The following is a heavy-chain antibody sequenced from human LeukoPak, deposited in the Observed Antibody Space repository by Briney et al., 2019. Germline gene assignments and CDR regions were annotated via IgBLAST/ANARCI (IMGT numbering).Heavy chain of an antibody. CDR2: ISGSGGST. V-gene: IGHV3-23*01. CDR1: GFTFSSYA. J-gene: IGHJ4*02. CDR3: AKSTTEYSSSSVSSSPYYFDY. Sequence: PGGSLRLSCAASGFTFSSYAMSWVRQAPGKGLEWVSAISGSGGSTYYADSVKGRFTISRDNSKNTLYLQMNSLRAEDTAVYYCAKSTTEYSSSSVSSSPYYFDYWGQGTLVTVSS. D-gene: IGHD6-6*01.